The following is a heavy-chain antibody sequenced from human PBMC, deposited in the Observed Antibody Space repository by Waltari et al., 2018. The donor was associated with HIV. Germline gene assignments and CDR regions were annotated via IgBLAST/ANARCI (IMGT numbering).Heavy chain of an antibody. D-gene: IGHD2-2*01. CDR1: GGSFSGYY. V-gene: IGHV4-34*01. CDR2: INHRGST. J-gene: IGHJ5*02. Sequence: QVQLQQWGAGLLKPPETLSLTCAVSGGSFSGYYWSWIRQPPGKGLEWSGEINHRGSTNYNPSLKSRVTISVDTSKNQFSLKLSSVTAADTAVYYCARVPQDIVVVPAAIWFDPWGQGTLVTVSS. CDR3: ARVPQDIVVVPAAIWFDP.